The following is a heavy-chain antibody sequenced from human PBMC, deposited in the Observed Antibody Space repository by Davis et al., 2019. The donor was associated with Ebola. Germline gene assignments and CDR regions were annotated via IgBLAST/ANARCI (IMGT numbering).Heavy chain of an antibody. D-gene: IGHD3-3*01. Sequence: MPSETLSLTCTVSGGSISISRYYWGWIRQPPGKGLEWIGSLFYSGSTYYNPSLKSRVTISVDTSKNQFSLRLSSVTAADTAVYYCARQSSLRDFWSGYYTPSYFDYWGQGTLVTVSS. CDR2: LFYSGST. CDR1: GGSISISRYY. CDR3: ARQSSLRDFWSGYYTPSYFDY. V-gene: IGHV4-39*01. J-gene: IGHJ4*02.